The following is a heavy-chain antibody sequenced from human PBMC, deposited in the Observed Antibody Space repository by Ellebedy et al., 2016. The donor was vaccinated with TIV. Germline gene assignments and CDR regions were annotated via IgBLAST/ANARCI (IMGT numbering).Heavy chain of an antibody. J-gene: IGHJ6*02. CDR2: IIPIFGTA. Sequence: SVKVSCXASGGTFSSYAISWVRQAPGQGLEWMGGIIPIFGTANYAQKFQGRVTITADESTSTAYMELSSLRSEDTAVYYCARDQNVLRYFDPSKTYYYYGMDVWGQGTTVTVSS. CDR1: GGTFSSYA. D-gene: IGHD3-9*01. V-gene: IGHV1-69*13. CDR3: ARDQNVLRYFDPSKTYYYYGMDV.